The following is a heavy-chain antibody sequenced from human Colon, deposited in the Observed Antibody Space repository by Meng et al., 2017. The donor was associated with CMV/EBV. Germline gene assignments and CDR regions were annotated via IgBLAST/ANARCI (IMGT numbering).Heavy chain of an antibody. J-gene: IGHJ6*02. Sequence: SCAASGFSFSSYTMNWVRQAPGKGLEWVSSINYRGSDIYYADSVKGRFTISRDNAKNSLYLQMNSLRAEDTAVYYCARALKPLGTRTGLDVWGQGTTVTVSS. CDR2: INYRGSDI. D-gene: IGHD1-1*01. V-gene: IGHV3-21*01. CDR3: ARALKPLGTRTGLDV. CDR1: GFSFSSYT.